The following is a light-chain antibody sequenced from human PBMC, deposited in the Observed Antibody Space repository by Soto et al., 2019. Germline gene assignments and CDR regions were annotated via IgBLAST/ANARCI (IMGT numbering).Light chain of an antibody. Sequence: QSALTQPASVSGSPGQSITISCTGTSSDVVGYNYVSWYQQHPGKAPKFMIYDVSNRPSGVSNRFSGSKSGNTASLTISGLQAEDGADYYCSSYTTSNTRQIVFGTGTKVTVL. CDR2: DVS. CDR1: SSDVVGYNY. V-gene: IGLV2-14*01. J-gene: IGLJ1*01. CDR3: SSYTTSNTRQIV.